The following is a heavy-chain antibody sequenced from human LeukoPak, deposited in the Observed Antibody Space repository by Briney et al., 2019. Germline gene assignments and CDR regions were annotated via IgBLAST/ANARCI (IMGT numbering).Heavy chain of an antibody. CDR3: ARGLGSSWHEETYNWFDP. D-gene: IGHD6-13*01. Sequence: SETLSLTCAVYGGSFSGYYWSWIRQHPGKGLEWIGYIYYSGSTYYNPSLKSRVTISVDTSKNQFSLKLSSVTAADTAVYYCARGLGSSWHEETYNWFDPWGQGTLVTVSS. CDR1: GGSFSGYY. V-gene: IGHV4-31*11. J-gene: IGHJ5*02. CDR2: IYYSGST.